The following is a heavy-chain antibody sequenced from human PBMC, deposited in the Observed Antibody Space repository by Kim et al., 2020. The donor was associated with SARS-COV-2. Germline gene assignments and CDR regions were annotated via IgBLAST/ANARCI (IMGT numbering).Heavy chain of an antibody. D-gene: IGHD6-19*01. CDR3: AKYGSGWSKVFDY. V-gene: IGHV3-23*01. J-gene: IGHJ4*02. CDR1: GLTLRNYA. Sequence: GGSLRLSCAASGLTLRNYALSWVHQAPGKGLEWVSTISASGTSIYYAGSVKGRFTISRDNSKDTLYLQMNSLRAEDTAVYYCAKYGSGWSKVFDYWGQGTLVTVSS. CDR2: ISASGTSI.